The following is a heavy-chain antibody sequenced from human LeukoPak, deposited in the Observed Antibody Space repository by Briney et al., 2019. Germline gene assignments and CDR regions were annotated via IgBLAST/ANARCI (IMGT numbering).Heavy chain of an antibody. J-gene: IGHJ4*02. V-gene: IGHV1-69*13. D-gene: IGHD3-3*01. CDR3: ARMGHYDFWSGYWVLPDADY. CDR2: IIPIFGTA. CDR1: GGTFSSYA. Sequence: SVKVSCKASGGTFSSYAISWVRQAPGQGLEWMGGIIPIFGTANYAPKFQGRVTITADESTSTAYMELSSLRSEDTAVYYCARMGHYDFWSGYWVLPDADYWGQGTLVTVSS.